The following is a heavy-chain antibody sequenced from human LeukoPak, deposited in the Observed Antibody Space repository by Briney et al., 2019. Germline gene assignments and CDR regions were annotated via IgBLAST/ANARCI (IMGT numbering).Heavy chain of an antibody. CDR3: AKDDDCRRGSCYSGY. Sequence: GGSLRLSCAASGFTFSSYAMSWVRQAPGKGLEWVSVISGSGGSTHCADSVKGRFTISRDNSKNTLYLQMNSLRVEDTAVYYCAKDDDCRRGSCYSGYWGQGTLVTVSS. D-gene: IGHD2-15*01. CDR1: GFTFSSYA. CDR2: ISGSGGST. V-gene: IGHV3-23*01. J-gene: IGHJ4*02.